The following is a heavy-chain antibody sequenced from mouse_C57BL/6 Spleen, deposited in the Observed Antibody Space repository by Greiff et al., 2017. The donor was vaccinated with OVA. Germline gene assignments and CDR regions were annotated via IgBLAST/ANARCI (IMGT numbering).Heavy chain of an antibody. CDR1: GYTFTSYW. Sequence: QVQLKQPGAELVRPGSSVKLSCKASGYTFTSYWMHWVKQRPIQGLEWIGNIDPSDSETHYNQKFKDKATLTVDKSSSTAYMQLSSLTSEDSAVYYCARWGTGTGYWGQGTTLTVSS. CDR3: ARWGTGTGY. J-gene: IGHJ2*01. CDR2: IDPSDSET. D-gene: IGHD4-1*01. V-gene: IGHV1-52*01.